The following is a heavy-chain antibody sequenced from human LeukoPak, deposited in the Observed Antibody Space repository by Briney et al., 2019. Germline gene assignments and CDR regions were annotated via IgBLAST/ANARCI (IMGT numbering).Heavy chain of an antibody. CDR2: IDHSGST. CDR3: ARDGYGSGGSNWFDP. CDR1: GGSSSGYY. J-gene: IGHJ5*02. Sequence: PSETLSLTCAVYGGSSSGYYWSWIRQPPGKGLEWIGEIDHSGSTNYNPSLKSRVTISVDTSKYQFSLRLSSVTAADTAVYYCARDGYGSGGSNWFDPWGQGTLVTVSS. V-gene: IGHV4-34*01. D-gene: IGHD2-15*01.